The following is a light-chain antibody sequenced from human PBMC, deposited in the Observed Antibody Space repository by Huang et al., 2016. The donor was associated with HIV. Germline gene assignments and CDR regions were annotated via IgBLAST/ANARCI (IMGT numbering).Light chain of an antibody. V-gene: IGKV1-16*02. CDR1: QGISYN. J-gene: IGKJ1*01. Sequence: DIQMTQSPSSLSASVGDRVTLTCRASQGISYNLAWFQQKPGKAPQSLIYEASYLQSGVPSKFSGSGSGTDFTLTISSLQPEDFATYYCLQYNAYPRTFGRGTKVEIK. CDR2: EAS. CDR3: LQYNAYPRT.